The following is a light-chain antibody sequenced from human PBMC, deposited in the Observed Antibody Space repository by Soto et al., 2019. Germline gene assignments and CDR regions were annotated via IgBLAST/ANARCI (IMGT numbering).Light chain of an antibody. CDR3: AAWDDSLNGEV. J-gene: IGLJ1*01. CDR2: SNN. V-gene: IGLV1-44*01. CDR1: SANIGSNT. Sequence: SALTQRSSASGHHGQTVTLSYSGQSANIGSNTVNWYQQLPGTAPKLLIYSNNQRPSGVPDRFSGSKSGTSASLAISGLQSEDEADYYCAAWDDSLNGEVFGTGTKVTVL.